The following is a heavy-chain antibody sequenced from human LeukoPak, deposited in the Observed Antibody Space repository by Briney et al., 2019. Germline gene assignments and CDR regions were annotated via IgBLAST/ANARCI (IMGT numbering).Heavy chain of an antibody. D-gene: IGHD2-2*01. CDR1: GGSISSYY. Sequence: SETLSLTCTVSGGSISSYYWSWIRQPAGKGLEWIGRIYTSGSTNYNPSLKSRVTISLDTSENQFSLKLNSVSAADTAVYYCAGSASPALKYNWFDPWGQGTLVTVSS. CDR2: IYTSGST. CDR3: AGSASPALKYNWFDP. V-gene: IGHV4-4*07. J-gene: IGHJ5*02.